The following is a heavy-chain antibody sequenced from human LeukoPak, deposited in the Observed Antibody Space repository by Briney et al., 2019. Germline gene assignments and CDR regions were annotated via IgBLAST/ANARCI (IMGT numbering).Heavy chain of an antibody. CDR2: INPNSGGT. Sequence: ASVKVSCKASGYTLTGYYMHWVRQAPGQGLGWMGWINPNSGGTNYAQKFQGRVTMTRDTSISTAYMELSRLRSDDTAVYYCARDIEKYNWNSYYYYYGMDVWGQGTTVTVSS. CDR3: ARDIEKYNWNSYYYYYGMDV. V-gene: IGHV1-2*02. D-gene: IGHD1-1*01. CDR1: GYTLTGYY. J-gene: IGHJ6*02.